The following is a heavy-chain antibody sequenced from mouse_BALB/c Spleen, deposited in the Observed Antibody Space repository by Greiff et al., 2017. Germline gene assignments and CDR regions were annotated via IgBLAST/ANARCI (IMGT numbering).Heavy chain of an antibody. CDR2: IYPGSGST. CDR1: GYTFTSYW. CDR3: TRSPYGNLRFDY. J-gene: IGHJ2*01. Sequence: LQQPGSELVRPGASVKLSCKASGYTFTSYWMHWVKQRHGQGLEWIGNIYPGSGSTNYDEKFKSKGTLTVDTSSSTAYMHLSSLTSEDSAVYYCTRSPYGNLRFDYWGQGTTLTVSS. V-gene: IGHV1S22*01. D-gene: IGHD2-10*02.